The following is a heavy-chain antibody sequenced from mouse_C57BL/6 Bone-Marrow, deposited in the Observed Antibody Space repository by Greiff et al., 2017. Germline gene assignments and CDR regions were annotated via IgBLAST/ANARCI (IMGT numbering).Heavy chain of an antibody. CDR2: LHPNSGST. CDR3: ARTTTVVSPPWFAY. Sequence: QVQLQQPGAELVKPGASVKLSCKASGYTFTSYWMHWVKQRPGQGLEWIGMLHPNSGSTNYNEKFTSKATLTVDKSSSTAYMQLSILTSEDSAVYYCARTTTVVSPPWFAYWGQGTLVTVSA. J-gene: IGHJ3*01. CDR1: GYTFTSYW. D-gene: IGHD1-1*01. V-gene: IGHV1-64*01.